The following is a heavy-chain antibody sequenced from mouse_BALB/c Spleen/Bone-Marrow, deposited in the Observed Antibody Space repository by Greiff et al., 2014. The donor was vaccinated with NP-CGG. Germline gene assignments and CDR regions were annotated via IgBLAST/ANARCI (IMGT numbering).Heavy chain of an antibody. CDR1: GFNIKDTY. Sequence: VQLQQSGAELVKPGASVKLSCTASGFNIKDTYMHWVKQRPEQGLEWIGRIDPANGNTKYDPKFQGKATITADTSSNTAYLQLSCLTSEDTAVYYCARLGNYGPPYAMDYWGQGTSVTVSS. CDR3: ARLGNYGPPYAMDY. J-gene: IGHJ4*01. D-gene: IGHD2-1*01. CDR2: IDPANGNT. V-gene: IGHV14-3*02.